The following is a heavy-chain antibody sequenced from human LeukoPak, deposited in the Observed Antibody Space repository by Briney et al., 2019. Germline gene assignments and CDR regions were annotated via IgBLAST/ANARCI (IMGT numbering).Heavy chain of an antibody. CDR3: ARDLIVATYWGPETPSYAFDI. CDR1: GYTFTDFY. J-gene: IGHJ3*02. Sequence: ASVKVSCKASGYTFTDFYMNWVRQAPGQGLEWMGIINPSGASTRYAQKFQGRVTMTRDTSTSTVYMELSSLRSEDTAVYYCARDLIVATYWGPETPSYAFDIWGQGTMVTVSS. V-gene: IGHV1-46*01. CDR2: INPSGAST. D-gene: IGHD5-12*01.